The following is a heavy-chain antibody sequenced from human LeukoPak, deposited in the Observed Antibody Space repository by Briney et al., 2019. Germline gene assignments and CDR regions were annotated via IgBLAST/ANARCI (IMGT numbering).Heavy chain of an antibody. CDR2: ISGSGGST. Sequence: QPGGSLRLSCAASGFTFSSYAMSWVRQAPGKGLEWVSAISGSGGSTYYADSVKGRFTISRDNSKNTLYLQMNSLRAEDTAVYYCAKDIVVVPAAIWDDAFDIWGQGTMVTVSS. V-gene: IGHV3-23*01. D-gene: IGHD2-2*02. CDR1: GFTFSSYA. J-gene: IGHJ3*02. CDR3: AKDIVVVPAAIWDDAFDI.